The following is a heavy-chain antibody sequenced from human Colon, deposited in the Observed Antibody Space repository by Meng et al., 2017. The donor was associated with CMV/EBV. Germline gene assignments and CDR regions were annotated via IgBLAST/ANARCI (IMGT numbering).Heavy chain of an antibody. CDR3: ARDKGFLGGTFDY. CDR1: WFTFSSYT. D-gene: IGHD3-10*01. V-gene: IGHV3-21*06. Sequence: SWFTFSSYTMHWVRQAPGGGLELVSSISTGDTNIYYADSVKGRFTVSRDDARDSLYLQLNSLRAEDTALYYCARDKGFLGGTFDYWGQGTVVTVSS. CDR2: ISTGDTNI. J-gene: IGHJ4*02.